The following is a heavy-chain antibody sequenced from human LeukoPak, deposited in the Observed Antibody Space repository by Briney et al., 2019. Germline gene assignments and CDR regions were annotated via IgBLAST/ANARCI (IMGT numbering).Heavy chain of an antibody. J-gene: IGHJ4*02. CDR1: GFTFSSYA. CDR3: AKGSLGSWYFFDY. Sequence: GGSLRLSCAASGFTFSSYAMSWVRQAPGKGPEWVSTISGSGRNTYYADSVKGRFTISRDNSKITLWLQMNSLRAEDTALYYCAKGSLGSWYFFDYWGQGTLVTVSS. D-gene: IGHD6-13*01. V-gene: IGHV3-23*01. CDR2: ISGSGRNT.